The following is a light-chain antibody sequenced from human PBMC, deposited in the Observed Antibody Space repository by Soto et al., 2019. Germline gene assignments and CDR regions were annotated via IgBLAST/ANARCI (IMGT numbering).Light chain of an antibody. CDR3: QQYNNWPKM. Sequence: EIVLTQSRGTLSLSPGERATLSCRSSQSVSNNYLAWYQQKPGQAPRLLIYGASNRATGIPDRFSGSGSGTDFTLTISRLEPEDFAVYYCQQYNNWPKMFGQGTKVDI. CDR2: GAS. V-gene: IGKV3-20*01. J-gene: IGKJ1*01. CDR1: QSVSNNY.